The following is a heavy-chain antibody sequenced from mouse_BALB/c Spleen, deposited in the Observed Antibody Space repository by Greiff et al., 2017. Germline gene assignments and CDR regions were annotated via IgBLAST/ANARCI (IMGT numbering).Heavy chain of an antibody. CDR2: IRNKANGYTT. V-gene: IGHV7-3*02. J-gene: IGHJ4*01. CDR1: GFTFTDYY. D-gene: IGHD2-10*02. CDR3: AREYGNVAMDY. Sequence: EVKLMESGGGLVQPGGSLRLSCATSGFTFTDYYMSWVRQPPGKALEWLGFIRNKANGYTTEYSASVKGRFTISRDNSQSILYLQMNTLRAEDSATYYCAREYGNVAMDYWGQGTSVTVSS.